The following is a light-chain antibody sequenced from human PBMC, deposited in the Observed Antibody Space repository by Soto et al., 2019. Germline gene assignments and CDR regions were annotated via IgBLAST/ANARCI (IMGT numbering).Light chain of an antibody. CDR3: QQRGNWPPIT. CDR2: DAS. CDR1: QSVSRF. J-gene: IGKJ5*01. V-gene: IGKV3-11*01. Sequence: ETVLTQSPATLSLSPGERASLSCRASQSVSRFLAWYQQKPGQAPRLLIYDASNRATGIPARFSGSVSGTDFTLTISSLEPEDFAVYYCQQRGNWPPITFGQGTRLDIK.